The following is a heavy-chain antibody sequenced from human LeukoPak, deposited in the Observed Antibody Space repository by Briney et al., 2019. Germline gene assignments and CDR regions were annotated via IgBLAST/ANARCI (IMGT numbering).Heavy chain of an antibody. CDR3: ATPRDGDYQNDAFDI. D-gene: IGHD4-17*01. CDR1: GFTFTSSA. J-gene: IGHJ3*02. V-gene: IGHV1-58*02. CDR2: IVVGSGNT. Sequence: ASVKVSCKASGFTFTSSAMQWVRQARGQRLGWIGWIVVGSGNTNYAQKFQERVTITRDMSTSTAYMELSSLRSEDTAVYYCATPRDGDYQNDAFDIWGQGTMVTVSS.